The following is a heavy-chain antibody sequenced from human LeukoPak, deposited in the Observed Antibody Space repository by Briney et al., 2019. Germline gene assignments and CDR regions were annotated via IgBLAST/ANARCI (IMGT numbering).Heavy chain of an antibody. V-gene: IGHV4-59*12. D-gene: IGHD2/OR15-2a*01. J-gene: IGHJ5*02. CDR3: ARPRTTSRGWFDP. Sequence: SETLSLTCTASGGSISSYSWSWIRQPPGKGLEWIGYIYYSGSTNYNPSLKSRVTISVDTSKNQFSLKLSSVTAADTAVYYCARPRTTSRGWFDPWGQGTLVTVSS. CDR2: IYYSGST. CDR1: GGSISSYS.